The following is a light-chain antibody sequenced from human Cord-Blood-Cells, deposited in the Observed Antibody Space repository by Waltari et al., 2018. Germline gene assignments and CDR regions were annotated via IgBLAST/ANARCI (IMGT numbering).Light chain of an antibody. J-gene: IGLJ1*01. Sequence: QSVLTQPPSASGTPGQRVTISCSGSSSNIGSNYVYWYQQLPGTAPKLLLYRNNPRPSGVPDRFSASKSGTSASLAISGLRSEDEADYYCAAWDDSLSGYVFGTGTKVTVL. CDR3: AAWDDSLSGYV. CDR2: RNN. CDR1: SSNIGSNY. V-gene: IGLV1-47*01.